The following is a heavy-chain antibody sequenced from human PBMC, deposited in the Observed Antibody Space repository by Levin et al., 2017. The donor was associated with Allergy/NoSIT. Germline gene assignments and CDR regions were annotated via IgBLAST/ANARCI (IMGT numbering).Heavy chain of an antibody. D-gene: IGHD2-2*02. V-gene: IGHV1-18*01. CDR2: ISGNNGNT. Sequence: ASVKVSCKTSGYSFSDFGISWVRQAPGQGLEWVGWISGNNGNTKYAQKFQGRVTMSMDTSTKTVFMELKSLRSDDAAVYFCARDCYSLGCYRRFDHWGQGTRVTVSS. CDR3: ARDCYSLGCYRRFDH. J-gene: IGHJ4*02. CDR1: GYSFSDFG.